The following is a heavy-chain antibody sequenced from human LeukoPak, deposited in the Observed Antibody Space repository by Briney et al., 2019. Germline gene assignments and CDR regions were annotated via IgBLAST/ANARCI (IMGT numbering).Heavy chain of an antibody. CDR3: ARDVAGYSYGYDY. CDR2: INHSGST. CDR1: GGSFSGYY. J-gene: IGHJ4*02. V-gene: IGHV4-34*01. D-gene: IGHD5-18*01. Sequence: SETLSLTCAVYGGSFSGYYWSWIRQPPGKGLEWIGEINHSGSTNYNPSLKSRVTISVDTSKNQFSLKLSSVTAADTAVYYCARDVAGYSYGYDYWGQGTLVTVSS.